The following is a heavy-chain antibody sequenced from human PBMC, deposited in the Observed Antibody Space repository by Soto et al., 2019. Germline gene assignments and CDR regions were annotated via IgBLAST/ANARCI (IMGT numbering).Heavy chain of an antibody. CDR1: GGTITSGDYY. CDR3: ARDYASGSGPEY. Sequence: SETLSLTCTVSGGTITSGDYYWSWIRQPPGKGLEWIGYIYYSGTTYYSPSLKSRVTISADRSRNQFSLKLNSVTAADTAVYYCARDYASGSGPEYWGQGTLVTVSS. J-gene: IGHJ4*02. D-gene: IGHD3-10*01. CDR2: IYYSGTT. V-gene: IGHV4-30-4*01.